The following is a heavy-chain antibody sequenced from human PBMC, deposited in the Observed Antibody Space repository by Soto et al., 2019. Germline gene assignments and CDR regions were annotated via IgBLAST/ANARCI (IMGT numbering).Heavy chain of an antibody. CDR3: ARASGESYPGSRVFDS. J-gene: IGHJ4*02. D-gene: IGHD3-10*01. CDR2: VSGSGRNT. Sequence: GGSLRLSCAASGFTFSSHDMAWVRQAPGKGLEWVSAVSGSGRNTYYADSVKGRFTISRDNSKNTLYLQMNNLRAEDTATYYCARASGESYPGSRVFDSWGQGTRVTVSS. V-gene: IGHV3-23*01. CDR1: GFTFSSHD.